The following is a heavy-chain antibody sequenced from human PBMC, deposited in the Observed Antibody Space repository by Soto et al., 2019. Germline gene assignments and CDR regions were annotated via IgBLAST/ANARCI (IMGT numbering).Heavy chain of an antibody. CDR1: GGSFSGYY. CDR2: INHSGST. D-gene: IGHD6-13*01. J-gene: IGHJ6*02. CDR3: ARGRDISSSWYYYYYYGMDV. V-gene: IGHV4-34*01. Sequence: QVQLQQWGAGLLKPSETLSLTCAVYGGSFSGYYWSWIRQPPGKGLEWIGEINHSGSTNYNPSLKSRVTISVDTSKNQFSLQLGSVTAADTAVYYCARGRDISSSWYYYYYYGMDVWGQGTTVTVSS.